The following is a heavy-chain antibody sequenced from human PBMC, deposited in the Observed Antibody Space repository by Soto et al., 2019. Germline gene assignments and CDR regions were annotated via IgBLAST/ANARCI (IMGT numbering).Heavy chain of an antibody. J-gene: IGHJ4*02. CDR3: ARLVLPSQFDY. V-gene: IGHV3-7*01. D-gene: IGHD2-8*02. CDR2: IKQDGSEK. CDR1: GFTFSSYW. Sequence: EVQLVESGGGLVQPGGSLRLSCAASGFTFSSYWMSWVRQAPGKGLEWVANIKQDGSEKYYVDSVKGRFTISRDNAKNALYLQMNSLRAEDTAVYYCARLVLPSQFDYWVQGTLVTVSS.